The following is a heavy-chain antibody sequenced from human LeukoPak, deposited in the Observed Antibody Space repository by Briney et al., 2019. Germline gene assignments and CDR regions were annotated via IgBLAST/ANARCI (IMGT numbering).Heavy chain of an antibody. Sequence: SETLSLTCAVYGGSFSGYYWSWVRQPPGKGLEWVGEINHSGRNNYNPSLKSRVTISVDTSKNQFSLKLSSVTAADTAVYYCARGLRSIAAYPYWGQGTLVTVSS. J-gene: IGHJ4*02. CDR1: GGSFSGYY. CDR2: INHSGRN. D-gene: IGHD6-6*01. CDR3: ARGLRSIAAYPY. V-gene: IGHV4-34*01.